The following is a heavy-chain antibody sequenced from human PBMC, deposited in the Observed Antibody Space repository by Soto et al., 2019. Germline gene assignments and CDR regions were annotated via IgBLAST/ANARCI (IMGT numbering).Heavy chain of an antibody. Sequence: SETLSLTCAVYGGSFSCYYWSWIRQPPGKGLEWIGEINHSGSTNYNPSLKSRVTISVDTSKNQFSLKLSSVTAADTAVYYCARGDLPYYYDSSGYGRTGLWQMTRSGFDYWGQGTLVTVSS. V-gene: IGHV4-34*01. CDR1: GGSFSCYY. D-gene: IGHD3-22*01. CDR2: INHSGST. CDR3: ARGDLPYYYDSSGYGRTGLWQMTRSGFDY. J-gene: IGHJ4*02.